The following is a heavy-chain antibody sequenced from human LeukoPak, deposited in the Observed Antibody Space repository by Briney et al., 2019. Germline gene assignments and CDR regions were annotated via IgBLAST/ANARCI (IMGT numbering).Heavy chain of an antibody. J-gene: IGHJ6*02. CDR1: GGSFSGYY. CDR3: ARSRAGHYYGMDV. Sequence: SETLSLTCAIYGGSFSGYYWSWIRQPPGKGLEWIGEINHSGSTNYNPSLKSRVTISVDTSKNQFSLKLSSVTAADTAVYYCARSRAGHYYGMDVWGQGTTVTVSS. CDR2: INHSGST. D-gene: IGHD6-13*01. V-gene: IGHV4-34*01.